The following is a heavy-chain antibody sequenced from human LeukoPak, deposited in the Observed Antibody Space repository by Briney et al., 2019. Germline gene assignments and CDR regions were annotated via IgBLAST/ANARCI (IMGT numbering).Heavy chain of an antibody. CDR1: GGTFSSDA. J-gene: IGHJ4*02. D-gene: IGHD4-17*01. V-gene: IGHV1-69*04. Sequence: SVKVSCKASGGTFSSDAISWGRQAPGQGLEWMGGIIPILGIANYAQKFQGRVTITADKSRSTAYMELSSLRSEDTAVYYCASGLYGDYVDDYWGQGTLVTVSS. CDR3: ASGLYGDYVDDY. CDR2: IIPILGIA.